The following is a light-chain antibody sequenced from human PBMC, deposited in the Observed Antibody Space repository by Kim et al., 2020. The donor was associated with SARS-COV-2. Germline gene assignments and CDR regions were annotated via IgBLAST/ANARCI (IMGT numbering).Light chain of an antibody. CDR3: CSYTSSSSYL. J-gene: IGLJ3*02. CDR1: SSDVGGYNY. V-gene: IGLV2-14*03. CDR2: DVN. Sequence: QSALTQPASVSGSPGQSITISCTGTSSDVGGYNYVSWYQQHPAKAPKLMIYDVNYRPSGVSTRFSGSKSGNTASLTISGLQAADEGDYYGCSYTSSSSYLFGTGTQLTVL.